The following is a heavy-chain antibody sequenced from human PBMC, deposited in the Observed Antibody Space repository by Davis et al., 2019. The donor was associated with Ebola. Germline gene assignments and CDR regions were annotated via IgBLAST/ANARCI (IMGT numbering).Heavy chain of an antibody. CDR3: AREATVSLWFEELFKTRVYSYMDV. Sequence: PGGSLRLSCAASGFTLSKYWMNWVRQAPGKGLEWVANIKQDGSGKYYVDSVKGRFSIYRDNAKNSLELQMNGLRAEDTAVYYCAREATVSLWFEELFKTRVYSYMDVWGKGSTVTVSS. V-gene: IGHV3-7*03. CDR2: IKQDGSGK. D-gene: IGHD3-10*01. CDR1: GFTLSKYW. J-gene: IGHJ6*03.